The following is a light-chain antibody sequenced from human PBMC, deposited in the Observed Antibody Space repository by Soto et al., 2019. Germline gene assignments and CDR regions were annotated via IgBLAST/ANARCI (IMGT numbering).Light chain of an antibody. CDR3: RQESVCLYT. CDR1: QSISTW. Sequence: EIQMTQSPSTLSASVGDSVTITGRASQSISTWVAWSQQRPGKAPKVLIYDASNLQSGVPSRFSGSGSGTELALTISRLQRDGFATEYCRQESVCLYTFGQGTNLEFK. J-gene: IGKJ2*01. CDR2: DAS. V-gene: IGKV1-5*01.